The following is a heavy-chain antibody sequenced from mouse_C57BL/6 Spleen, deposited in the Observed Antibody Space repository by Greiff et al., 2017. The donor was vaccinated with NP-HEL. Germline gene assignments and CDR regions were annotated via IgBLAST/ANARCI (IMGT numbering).Heavy chain of an antibody. CDR1: GYTFTSYW. CDR3: ARSEITTVVAHFDY. J-gene: IGHJ2*01. V-gene: IGHV1-64*01. Sequence: QVQLKQPGAELVKPGASVKLSCKASGYTFTSYWMHWVKQRPGQGLEWIGMIHPNSGSTNYNEKFKSKATLTVDKSSSTAYMQLSSLTSEDSAVYYCARSEITTVVAHFDYWGQGTTLTVSS. D-gene: IGHD1-1*01. CDR2: IHPNSGST.